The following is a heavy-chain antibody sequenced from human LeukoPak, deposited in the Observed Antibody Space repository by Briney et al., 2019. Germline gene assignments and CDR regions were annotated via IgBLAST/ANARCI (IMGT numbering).Heavy chain of an antibody. V-gene: IGHV3-21*01. CDR1: GFTFSSYS. J-gene: IGHJ4*02. Sequence: GGSLRLSCAASGFTFSSYSMNWVRQATGKGLVWISSISSSSSYIYYADSVKGRFTISRDNAKNSLYLQMNSLRAEDTAVYYCARDVERLAQMPYYFDYWGQGTLVTVSS. CDR3: ARDVERLAQMPYYFDY. CDR2: ISSSSSYI. D-gene: IGHD1-1*01.